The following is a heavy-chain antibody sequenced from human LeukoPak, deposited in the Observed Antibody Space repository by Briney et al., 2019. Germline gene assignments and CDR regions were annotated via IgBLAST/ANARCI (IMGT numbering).Heavy chain of an antibody. CDR1: GYSFTTFW. V-gene: IGHV5-51*01. CDR2: IYPGDSDT. Sequence: NPGESQKISCKGSGYSFTTFWIGWVRQMPGKGLEWMGIIYPGDSDTTYSPSFQGQVTISADKSISTAYLQWSSLKASDTAIYYCARRARCGTNCYSFDYWGQGTLVTVSS. J-gene: IGHJ4*02. D-gene: IGHD2-21*02. CDR3: ARRARCGTNCYSFDY.